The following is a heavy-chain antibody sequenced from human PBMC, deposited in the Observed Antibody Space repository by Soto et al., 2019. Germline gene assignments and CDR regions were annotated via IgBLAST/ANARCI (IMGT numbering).Heavy chain of an antibody. Sequence: ASVKVSCKASGYTFTSYAMHWVRQAPGQRLEWMGWINAGNGNTKYSQKFQGRVTITRDTSASTAYMELSSLRSEDTAVYYCARDGGSYYAGLWAFDIWGQGTMVTVSS. CDR2: INAGNGNT. D-gene: IGHD1-26*01. J-gene: IGHJ3*02. CDR1: GYTFTSYA. V-gene: IGHV1-3*01. CDR3: ARDGGSYYAGLWAFDI.